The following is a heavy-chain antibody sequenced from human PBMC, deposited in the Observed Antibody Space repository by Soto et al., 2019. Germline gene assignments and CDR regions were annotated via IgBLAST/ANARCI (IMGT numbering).Heavy chain of an antibody. Sequence: SVKVSCKASGGTFSSYAINWVRQAPGQGLEWMGGIIPIFNTAKYAQKFQGRVTITADESTSTAYMELSSLRAEDTAVYYCVKTGGLSRITMKLVDQAYFDYWGQGTQVTVSS. CDR1: GGTFSSYA. J-gene: IGHJ4*02. V-gene: IGHV1-69*13. CDR3: VKTGGLSRITMKLVDQAYFDY. D-gene: IGHD3-22*01. CDR2: IIPIFNTA.